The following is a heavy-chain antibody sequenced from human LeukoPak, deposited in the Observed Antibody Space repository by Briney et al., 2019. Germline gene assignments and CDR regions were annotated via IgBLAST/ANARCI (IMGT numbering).Heavy chain of an antibody. CDR2: ISWNSGSI. V-gene: IGHV3-9*01. CDR3: AKLSYCSGGSCYLSDAFDI. CDR1: GFTFDDYA. J-gene: IGHJ3*02. D-gene: IGHD2-15*01. Sequence: GGSLRLSCAASGFTFDDYAMPWVRQAPGKGLGWVSGISWNSGSIGYADSVKGRFTISRDNAKNSLYLQMNSLRAEDTALYYCAKLSYCSGGSCYLSDAFDIWGQGTMVTVSS.